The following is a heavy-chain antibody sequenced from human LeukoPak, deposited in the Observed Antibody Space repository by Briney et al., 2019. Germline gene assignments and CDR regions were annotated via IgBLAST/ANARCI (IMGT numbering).Heavy chain of an antibody. CDR3: ARGGGRGGGWFGELLPPTNWFDP. Sequence: SETLSLTCTVSGGSISSYYWSWIRQPPGKGLEWIGRIYTSGSTNYNPSLKSRVTMSVDTSKNQFSLKLSSVTAADTAVYYCARGGGRGGGWFGELLPPTNWFDPWGQGTLVTVSS. CDR2: IYTSGST. V-gene: IGHV4-4*07. CDR1: GGSISSYY. J-gene: IGHJ5*02. D-gene: IGHD3-10*01.